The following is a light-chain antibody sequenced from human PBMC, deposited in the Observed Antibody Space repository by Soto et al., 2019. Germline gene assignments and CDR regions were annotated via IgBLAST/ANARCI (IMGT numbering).Light chain of an antibody. CDR1: ERISTN. CDR3: QQYGNWLTWT. CDR2: SES. J-gene: IGKJ1*01. V-gene: IGKV3-15*01. Sequence: EIVMTQSPVTLSVSPGESATIFCRASERISTNLAWYQQRPGQAPRLLIYSESTRATGVPARFSGSGSATEFTLTINRLEAEDFATYYCQQYGNWLTWTFGQGTRVEIK.